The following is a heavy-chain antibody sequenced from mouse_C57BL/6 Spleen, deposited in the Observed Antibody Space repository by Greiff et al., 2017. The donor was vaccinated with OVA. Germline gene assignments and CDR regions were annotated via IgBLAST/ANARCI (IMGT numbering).Heavy chain of an antibody. J-gene: IGHJ2*01. CDR3: ATQFGNYCDY. Sequence: VQLQQSGPELVKPGASVKISCKASGYAFSSSWMNWVKQRPGKGLEWIGRIYPGDGDANYNGKFKGKATLTADKSSSTAYMQLSSLTSEDSAVYFCATQFGNYCDYWGQGTTLTVSS. CDR1: GYAFSSSW. CDR2: IYPGDGDA. V-gene: IGHV1-82*01.